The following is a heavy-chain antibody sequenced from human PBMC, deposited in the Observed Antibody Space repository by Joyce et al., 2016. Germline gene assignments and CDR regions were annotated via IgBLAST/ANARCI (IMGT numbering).Heavy chain of an antibody. Sequence: EVQVVEFGGGLAQPGTSLRLSCAVSGVTSDDYAMHWVRQAPGKGLEWVSGITWNGGSIGYAGSVRGRFTVSRDNAKNLLYLQMNSLRAEDTALYFCAREPRERWLQHWGQGILVTVSS. CDR3: AREPRERWLQH. CDR1: GVTSDDYA. V-gene: IGHV3-9*02. CDR2: ITWNGGSI. D-gene: IGHD5-24*01. J-gene: IGHJ4*02.